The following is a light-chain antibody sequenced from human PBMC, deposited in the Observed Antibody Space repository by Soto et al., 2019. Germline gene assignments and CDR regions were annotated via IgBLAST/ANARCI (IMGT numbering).Light chain of an antibody. J-gene: IGKJ2*01. CDR2: GSS. CDR1: QSVSGSY. CDR3: QQYGSSPPYT. Sequence: EIVLTQSPGTLSLSPGERATLSCRASQSVSGSYLAWYQQKPGQSPRLLIYGSSDRATGIPDRFSGSGSGTDFTLTISRVEPEDLAVYYCQQYGSSPPYTFGQGTKLEIK. V-gene: IGKV3-20*01.